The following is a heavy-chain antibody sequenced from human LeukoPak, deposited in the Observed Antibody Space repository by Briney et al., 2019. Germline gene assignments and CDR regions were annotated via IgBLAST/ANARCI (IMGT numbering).Heavy chain of an antibody. CDR3: ARDPARTFYFDF. CDR1: GFTFSSYA. V-gene: IGHV3-21*01. D-gene: IGHD1-14*01. J-gene: IGHJ4*02. Sequence: PGGSLRLSCAASGFTFSSYAMSWVRQAPGKGLEWVSSISRGNEYIYYRKSVKGRFTISRDDAKNSLFLQMNSLRPEDTAVYYCARDPARTFYFDFWGQGALVTVSS. CDR2: ISRGNEYI.